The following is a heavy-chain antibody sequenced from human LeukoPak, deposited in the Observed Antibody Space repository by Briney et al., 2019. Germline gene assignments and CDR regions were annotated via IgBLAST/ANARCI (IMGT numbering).Heavy chain of an antibody. J-gene: IGHJ4*02. V-gene: IGHV1-2*02. D-gene: IGHD2-15*01. CDR1: GYTFTGYY. Sequence: ASVKVSCKASGYTFTGYYMHWVRQAPGQGLEWMGWINPNSGGTNYAQKFQGRVTMTRDTSISTAYMELSRLRSDDTAVYYCARSYCSGGSCYEDRDYWGQGTLVTVSS. CDR2: INPNSGGT. CDR3: ARSYCSGGSCYEDRDY.